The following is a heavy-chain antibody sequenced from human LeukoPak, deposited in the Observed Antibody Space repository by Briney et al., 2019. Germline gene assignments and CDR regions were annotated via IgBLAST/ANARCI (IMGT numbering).Heavy chain of an antibody. J-gene: IGHJ4*02. V-gene: IGHV3-20*04. CDR3: ARDEYYFDY. CDR1: GFTFDDYG. Sequence: GGPLRLSCAASGFTFDDYGMSWVRQVPGKGLEWVSGINWNGGSTGYADSVKGRFTISRDNSKNTLYLQMNSLRAEDTAVYYCARDEYYFDYWGQGTLVTVSS. CDR2: INWNGGST.